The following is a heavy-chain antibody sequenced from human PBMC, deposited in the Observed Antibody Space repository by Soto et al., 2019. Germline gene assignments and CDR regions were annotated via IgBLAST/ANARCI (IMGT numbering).Heavy chain of an antibody. J-gene: IGHJ4*02. CDR3: ARGSGYYYWDDY. CDR1: GYTFTSYA. D-gene: IGHD3-22*01. CDR2: INAGNGNT. V-gene: IGHV1-3*01. Sequence: ASVKVSCKTSGYTFTSYAMHWVRQAPGQRLEWMGWINAGNGNTKYSQKFQGRVTITRDTSASTAYMELSSLRSEDTAVYYCARGSGYYYWDDYWGQGTLVTVSS.